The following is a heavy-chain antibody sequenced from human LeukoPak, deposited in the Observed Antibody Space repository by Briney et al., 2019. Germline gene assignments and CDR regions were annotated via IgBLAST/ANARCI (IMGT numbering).Heavy chain of an antibody. V-gene: IGHV3-7*04. J-gene: IGHJ4*02. CDR3: ARVSSTSYYFDY. CDR1: GFTFSSYW. Sequence: GGSLRLSCAASGFTFSSYWMTWVRQAPGKGLEWVANIKLDGSEKYYVDSVKGRITISRDNAKNSLYLQMNSLRAEDTAVYYCARVSSTSYYFDYWGQGTLVTVSS. D-gene: IGHD6-6*01. CDR2: IKLDGSEK.